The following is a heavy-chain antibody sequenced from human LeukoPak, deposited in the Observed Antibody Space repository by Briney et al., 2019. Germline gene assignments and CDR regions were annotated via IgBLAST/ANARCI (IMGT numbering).Heavy chain of an antibody. CDR2: IKSKTDGGTA. Sequence: GGSLRLSCAASGFTFTNAWMTWVRQAPGKGLEWVGLIKSKTDGGTADYAAPVKGRFTISRDDSKSTLYLQMNSLKAEDTAVYYCTTGAWIQLWLADYWGRGTLVTVSS. D-gene: IGHD5-18*01. V-gene: IGHV3-15*01. CDR3: TTGAWIQLWLADY. J-gene: IGHJ4*02. CDR1: GFTFTNAW.